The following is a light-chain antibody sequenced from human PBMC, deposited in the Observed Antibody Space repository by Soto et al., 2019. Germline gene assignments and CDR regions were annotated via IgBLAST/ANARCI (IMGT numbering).Light chain of an antibody. CDR3: EQYHSYPCT. CDR2: KAS. CDR1: NDINPW. V-gene: IGKV1-5*03. Sequence: DIQMTQSHSIVSASVGGRVTITCPSNNDINPWFAWHQQRPARAPKVLISKASSLHGGGPSRFRGSGSGTEFSLTINGLQPEDFATYYCEQYHSYPCTCGQGTRVDIK. J-gene: IGKJ2*01.